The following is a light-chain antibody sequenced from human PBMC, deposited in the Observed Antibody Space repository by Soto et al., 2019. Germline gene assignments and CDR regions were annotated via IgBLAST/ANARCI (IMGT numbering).Light chain of an antibody. V-gene: IGKV3-20*01. CDR3: QQFGSSPDT. CDR2: GAS. J-gene: IGKJ1*01. CDR1: QSVSSSY. Sequence: EIVLTQSPGTPSLSPGERATLSCRASQSVSSSYLAWYQQKPGQAPRLLIYGASSRATGIPDRFSGSGSGTDFTLTISRLEPEDSAVYYCQQFGSSPDTFGQGTMVEIK.